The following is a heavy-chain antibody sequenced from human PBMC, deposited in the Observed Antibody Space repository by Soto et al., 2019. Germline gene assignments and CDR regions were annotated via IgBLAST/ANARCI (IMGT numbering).Heavy chain of an antibody. D-gene: IGHD3-10*01. CDR2: INHSGST. V-gene: IGHV4-34*01. CDR1: GGSFSGYY. CDR3: ARDKITALFDY. Sequence: QVQLQQWGAGLLKPSETLSLTCAVYGGSFSGYYWTWIRQPPGTGLVWIGEINHSGSTNYNPSLKSRVTISVDTSETQFSLKLTSVTAADTAVYYCARDKITALFDYWGQGTLVTVSS. J-gene: IGHJ4*02.